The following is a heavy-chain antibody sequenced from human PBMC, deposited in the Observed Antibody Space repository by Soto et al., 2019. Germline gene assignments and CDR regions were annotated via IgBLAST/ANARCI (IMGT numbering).Heavy chain of an antibody. CDR2: ISYDGSNK. Sequence: QEQLVESGGGVVQPGRSLRLSCAASGFIFSSYEMHWVRQTPGKGLEWVAIISYDGSNKYYADSVKGRFTFSRDNSKNMLYLQMNSLRVEDAAVYYYVRRSTLSYHGMDVWGQGTMVTVSS. CDR1: GFIFSSYE. CDR3: VRRSTLSYHGMDV. V-gene: IGHV3-30-3*01. J-gene: IGHJ6*02.